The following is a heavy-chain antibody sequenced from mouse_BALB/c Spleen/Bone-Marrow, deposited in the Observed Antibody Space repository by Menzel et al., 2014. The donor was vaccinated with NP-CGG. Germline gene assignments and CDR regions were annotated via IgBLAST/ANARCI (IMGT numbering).Heavy chain of an antibody. D-gene: IGHD1-2*01. CDR1: GYTFTNYY. J-gene: IGHJ1*01. Sequence: VQLQQSGAELVKPGASVKLSCKVSGYTFTNYYVYWVKQRPGQGLEWIGEINPSNGVTNFNEKFMIKATLTVDSSSSTAYMHRSSLTSEDAAVYYCTRSGFYGYGTYFDVWGAGTTVTVSS. V-gene: IGHV1S81*02. CDR2: INPSNGVT. CDR3: TRSGFYGYGTYFDV.